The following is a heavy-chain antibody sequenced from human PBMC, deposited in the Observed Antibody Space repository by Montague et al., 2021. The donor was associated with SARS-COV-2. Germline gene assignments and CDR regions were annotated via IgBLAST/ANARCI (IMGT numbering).Heavy chain of an antibody. Sequence: SETLSLTCAVYGGSFSGYYWSWIRQPPGKGLEWIGEINHSGSTNYNPSLKSRVTISVDTSKNQFSLKLSSVTAADTAVYYCARARYSFSCTRGSTWFDHWGQGTLVTVSS. V-gene: IGHV4-34*01. CDR1: GGSFSGYY. CDR3: ARARYSFSCTRGSTWFDH. CDR2: INHSGST. J-gene: IGHJ5*02. D-gene: IGHD2-2*01.